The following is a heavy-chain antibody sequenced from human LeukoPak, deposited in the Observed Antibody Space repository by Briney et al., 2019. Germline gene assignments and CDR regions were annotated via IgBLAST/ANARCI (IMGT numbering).Heavy chain of an antibody. CDR1: GGTFSSYA. CDR3: ARGAVLPYYYDSSGYYYEDY. CDR2: IIPMFGAP. Sequence: RASVKVSCKASGGTFSSYAISWVRQAPGQGLEWMGGIIPMFGAPNYAQKFQGRVTITADKSTSTAYMELSSLRSEDTAVYYCARGAVLPYYYDSSGYYYEDYWGQGTLVTVSS. J-gene: IGHJ4*02. V-gene: IGHV1-69*06. D-gene: IGHD3-22*01.